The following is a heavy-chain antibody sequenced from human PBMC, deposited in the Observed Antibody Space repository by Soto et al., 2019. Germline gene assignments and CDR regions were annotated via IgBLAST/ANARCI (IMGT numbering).Heavy chain of an antibody. CDR1: GYSFTAFV. Sequence: QVRLAQSGAEVKRPGASVRVFCKTSGYSFTAFVIHWVRQAPGQGLEWRGCINPGKGNTEYSQKFQGRVTFTSDTSANTASMELTNLKSEDTALYFCARDKNPIVPFLEWTNWFDPWVQGTQVTVSS. V-gene: IGHV1-3*01. J-gene: IGHJ5*02. CDR2: INPGKGNT. CDR3: ARDKNPIVPFLEWTNWFDP. D-gene: IGHD3-3*02.